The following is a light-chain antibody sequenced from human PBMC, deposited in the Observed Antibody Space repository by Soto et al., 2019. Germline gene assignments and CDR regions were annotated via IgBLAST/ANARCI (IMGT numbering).Light chain of an antibody. CDR3: CSYAGSSTCV. CDR1: SSDVGSYNL. CDR2: EGS. Sequence: QSALTQPASVSGSHGQSITISCTGTSSDVGSYNLVSWYQQHPGKAPKLMIYEGSKRPSGVSNRFSGSKSGNTASLTISGLQAEDEADYYCCSYAGSSTCVFGGGTKLTVL. V-gene: IGLV2-23*01. J-gene: IGLJ3*02.